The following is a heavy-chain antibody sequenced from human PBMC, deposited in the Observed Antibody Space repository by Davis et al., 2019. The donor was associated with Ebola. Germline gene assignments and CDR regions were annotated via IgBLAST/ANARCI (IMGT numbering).Heavy chain of an antibody. D-gene: IGHD6-19*01. J-gene: IGHJ6*04. V-gene: IGHV4-39*01. CDR3: ARAPRIAVAGYYYYFGMDV. Sequence: MPGGSLRLSCTVSGGSISSSSYYWGWIRQPPGKGLEWIGSIYYSGSTYYNPSLKSRVTISVDTSKNQFSLKLSSVTAADTAVYYCARAPRIAVAGYYYYFGMDVWGKGTTVTVSS. CDR1: GGSISSSSYY. CDR2: IYYSGST.